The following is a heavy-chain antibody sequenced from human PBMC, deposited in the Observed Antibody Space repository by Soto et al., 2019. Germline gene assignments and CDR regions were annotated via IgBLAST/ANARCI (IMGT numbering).Heavy chain of an antibody. J-gene: IGHJ4*02. D-gene: IGHD1-26*01. V-gene: IGHV1-3*04. CDR2: IRTGNGDT. CDR1: GYTFTSNT. Sequence: ASVKVSCKASGYTFTSNTIHWVRQAPGQGLEWMGWIRTGNGDTKYSQKFQGRVTITRNTSASTAYMELSSLRSEDTAVLYCARESGNYPLEYWGQGTLVTVSS. CDR3: ARESGNYPLEY.